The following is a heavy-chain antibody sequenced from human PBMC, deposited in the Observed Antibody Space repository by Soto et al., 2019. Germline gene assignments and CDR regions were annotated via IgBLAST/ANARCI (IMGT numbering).Heavy chain of an antibody. D-gene: IGHD2-2*01. CDR2: IYYSGST. CDR1: GGSISSYY. V-gene: IGHV4-59*01. Sequence: SETLSLTCTVSGGSISSYYWSWIRQPPGKGLEWIGYIYYSGSTNYNPSLKSRVTISVDTSKNQFSLKLSSVTAADTAVYYCARGYCSSTSCHRGYGMDVWGQGTTVTV. J-gene: IGHJ6*02. CDR3: ARGYCSSTSCHRGYGMDV.